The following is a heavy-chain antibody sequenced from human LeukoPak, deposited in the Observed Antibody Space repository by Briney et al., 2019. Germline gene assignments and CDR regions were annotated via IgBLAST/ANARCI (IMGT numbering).Heavy chain of an antibody. CDR2: ISGSGGST. J-gene: IGHJ4*02. Sequence: GGSLRLSCAASGFTFSSYGMTWVRQAPGKGLEWVSVISGSGGSTYYADSVKGQFTISRDNSKNTLYLQMNSLRAEDTAVYYCAKDRRSRGVEWRTPLDYWGQGTLVTVSS. V-gene: IGHV3-23*01. CDR1: GFTFSSYG. CDR3: AKDRRSRGVEWRTPLDY. D-gene: IGHD3-3*01.